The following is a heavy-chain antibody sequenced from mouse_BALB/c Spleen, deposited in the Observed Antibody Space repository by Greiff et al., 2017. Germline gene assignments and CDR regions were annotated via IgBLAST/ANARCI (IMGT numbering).Heavy chain of an antibody. Sequence: EVMLVESGGGLVQPGGSLKLSCAASGFTFSSYGMSWVRQTPDKRLELVATINSNGGSTYYPDSVKGRFTISRDNAKNTLYLQMSSLKSEDTAMYDCARGGLILRCYYFDYWGQGTTLTVSS. CDR2: INSNGGST. D-gene: IGHD1-1*01. CDR3: ARGGLILRCYYFDY. J-gene: IGHJ2*01. V-gene: IGHV5-6-3*01. CDR1: GFTFSSYG.